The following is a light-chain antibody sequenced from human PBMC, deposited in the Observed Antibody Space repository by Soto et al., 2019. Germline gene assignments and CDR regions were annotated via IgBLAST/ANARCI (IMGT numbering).Light chain of an antibody. CDR1: QTVLYSSNNKNY. CDR2: WAS. J-gene: IGKJ1*01. V-gene: IGKV4-1*01. Sequence: DIVMTQSPDSLTVSLGERATINFKSSQTVLYSSNNKNYLAWYQHKPGQPPKLLFYWASTREFGVPDRFSGSGSATDFTLTISSLQAEDVAVYYCQQYYTTPRTFGQGTKVEIK. CDR3: QQYYTTPRT.